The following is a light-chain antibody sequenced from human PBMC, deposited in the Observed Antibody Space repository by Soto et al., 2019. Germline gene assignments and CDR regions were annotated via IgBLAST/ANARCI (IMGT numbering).Light chain of an antibody. V-gene: IGLV1-44*01. CDR3: ATWDDKLNGVG. J-gene: IGLJ2*01. CDR1: SSDIGSNT. CDR2: NNN. Sequence: QSVLTQPPSASETPGQEVTISCSGSSSDIGSNTVNWYQQRPGTAPKLLIYNNNQRTSGVPDRFSGSKSGTTASLAISGLKSEDEADYYCATWDDKLNGVGFGGGTKLTVL.